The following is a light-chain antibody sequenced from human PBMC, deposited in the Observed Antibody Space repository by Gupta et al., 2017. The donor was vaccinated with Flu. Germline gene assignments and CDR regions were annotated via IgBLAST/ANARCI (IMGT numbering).Light chain of an antibody. CDR3: AAWDDSLSAYV. J-gene: IGLJ1*01. V-gene: IGLV1-47*01. CDR1: SSTIESSY. CDR2: RNN. Sequence: QSALTQPPSASGTPGPRVTISCSGSSSTIESSYVCWYQQLPGTGPQLLIYRNNQRPSGVPDRFSGSKSGTSISLAISGLRSEDEADYYCAAWDDSLSAYVFGTGTKVIVL.